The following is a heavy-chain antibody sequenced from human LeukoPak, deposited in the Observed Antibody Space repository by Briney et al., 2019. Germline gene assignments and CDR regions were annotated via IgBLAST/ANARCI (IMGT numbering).Heavy chain of an antibody. V-gene: IGHV3-23*01. D-gene: IGHD3-22*01. J-gene: IGHJ4*02. Sequence: PGGSLRLSCAASGFTFSTYGMIWVRQAPGKGLEWVSSISDTGGNTYYADSVKGRFTISRDNSKNTLYLQMNSLRAGDTAVYYCAKGNYYDSSVYYFDYWGQGTLVTVSS. CDR1: GFTFSTYG. CDR3: AKGNYYDSSVYYFDY. CDR2: ISDTGGNT.